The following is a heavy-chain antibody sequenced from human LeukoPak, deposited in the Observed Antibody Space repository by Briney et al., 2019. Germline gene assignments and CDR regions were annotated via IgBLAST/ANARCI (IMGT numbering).Heavy chain of an antibody. D-gene: IGHD3-16*02. V-gene: IGHV1-69*04. J-gene: IGHJ4*02. Sequence: ASVKVSCKASGGTFSSYAISWVRQAPGQGLEWMGRIIPILGIANYAQKFQGRVTITADKSTSTAYMELSSLRSEDTAVYYCARDGAGYDYVWGSYRSYYFDYWGQGTLVTASS. CDR3: ARDGAGYDYVWGSYRSYYFDY. CDR1: GGTFSSYA. CDR2: IIPILGIA.